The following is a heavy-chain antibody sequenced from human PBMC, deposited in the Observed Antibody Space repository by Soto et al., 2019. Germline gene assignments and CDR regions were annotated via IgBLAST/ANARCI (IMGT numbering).Heavy chain of an antibody. CDR2: IYHSGST. D-gene: IGHD6-13*01. J-gene: IGHJ4*02. V-gene: IGHV4-30-2*01. Sequence: PSETLSLTCAVSGGSISSGGYSWSWIRQPPGKGLEWIGYIYHSGSTYYNPSLKSRVTISVDRSKNQFSLKLSSVTAADTAVYYCARRNTAAGTEFDYWGQGTLVTVSS. CDR1: GGSISSGGYS. CDR3: ARRNTAAGTEFDY.